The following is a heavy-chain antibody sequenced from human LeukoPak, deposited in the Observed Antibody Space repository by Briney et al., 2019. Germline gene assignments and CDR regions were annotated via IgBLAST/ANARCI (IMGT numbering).Heavy chain of an antibody. V-gene: IGHV4-34*01. D-gene: IGHD3-22*01. Sequence: PSETLSLTCAVYGGSFSGYYWSWIRQPPGKGLEWIGEINHSGSTNYNPSLKSRVTISVDTSKNQFSLKLSSVTAADTAVYYCARGLGDYYDTSGYEYYFDYWGQGTLVTVSS. CDR2: INHSGST. J-gene: IGHJ4*02. CDR1: GGSFSGYY. CDR3: ARGLGDYYDTSGYEYYFDY.